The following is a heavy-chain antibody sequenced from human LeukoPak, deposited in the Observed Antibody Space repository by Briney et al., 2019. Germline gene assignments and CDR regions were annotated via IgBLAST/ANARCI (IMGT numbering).Heavy chain of an antibody. CDR1: GGSFSGYY. CDR3: ARGRWELRFDY. J-gene: IGHJ4*02. CDR2: INHSGST. V-gene: IGHV4-34*01. D-gene: IGHD1-26*01. Sequence: SETLSLTCAVYGGSFSGYYWSWIRQPPGKGLEWIGEINHSGSTNYNPSLKSRVTISVDTSKNQFSLKLTSVTAAGTAVYYCARGRWELRFDYWGQGTLVTVSS.